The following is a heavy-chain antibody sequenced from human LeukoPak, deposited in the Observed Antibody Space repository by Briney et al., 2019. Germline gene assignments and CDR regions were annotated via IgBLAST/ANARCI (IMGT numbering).Heavy chain of an antibody. CDR3: ARSRIAAAGRPIFDY. Sequence: SETLSLTCTVSGGSISSSSYYWGWIRQPPGKGLEWIGSIYYSGSTYYNPSLKSRVTISVDTSKNQFSLKLRSVTAADTAVYYCARSRIAAAGRPIFDYWGQGTLVTVSS. CDR1: GGSISSSSYY. CDR2: IYYSGST. V-gene: IGHV4-39*01. J-gene: IGHJ4*02. D-gene: IGHD6-13*01.